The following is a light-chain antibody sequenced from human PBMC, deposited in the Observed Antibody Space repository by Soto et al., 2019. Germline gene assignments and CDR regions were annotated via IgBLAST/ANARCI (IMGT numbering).Light chain of an antibody. Sequence: QSALTQPASVSVSPGQSSTISCTGTSSDVGGYNLVSWYQQHPGKAPKLIIFGNTERPSGVSHRFSGSKSGNTASLTISGVQVEDEADYHCCSYATSSFVFGTGTKLTVL. CDR2: GNT. CDR3: CSYATSSFV. V-gene: IGLV2-23*01. CDR1: SSDVGGYNL. J-gene: IGLJ1*01.